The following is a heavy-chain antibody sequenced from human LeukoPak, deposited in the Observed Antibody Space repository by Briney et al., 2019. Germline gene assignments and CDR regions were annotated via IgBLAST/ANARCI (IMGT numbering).Heavy chain of an antibody. CDR1: GFTFSTYS. CDR3: ARVRFKKKEIREASDI. J-gene: IGHJ3*02. Sequence: GGSLRLSCAASGFTFSTYSMNWVRQAPGKGLEWVSLISRSSYYIYYSDPVKGRFTISRDNAKNSLYLQMNSLRAEDTAVYYCARVRFKKKEIREASDIWGQGTMVTVSS. CDR2: ISRSSYYI. V-gene: IGHV3-21*01. D-gene: IGHD3-16*01.